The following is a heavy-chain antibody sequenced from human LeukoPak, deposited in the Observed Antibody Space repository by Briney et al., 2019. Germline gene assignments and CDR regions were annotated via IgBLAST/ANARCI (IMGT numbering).Heavy chain of an antibody. CDR1: GYTFTSYG. CDR3: ARAQTGTRARGPFDY. CDR2: ISAYNGNT. J-gene: IGHJ4*02. Sequence: ASVKVSCKASGYTFTSYGISWVRQAPGQGLEWVGWISAYNGNTNYAQKLQGRVTMTTDTSTSTAYMELRSLRSDDTAVYYCARAQTGTRARGPFDYWGQGTLVTVSS. V-gene: IGHV1-18*01. D-gene: IGHD1-1*01.